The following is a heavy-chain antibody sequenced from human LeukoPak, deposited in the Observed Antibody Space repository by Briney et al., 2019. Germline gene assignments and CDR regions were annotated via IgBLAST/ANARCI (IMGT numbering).Heavy chain of an antibody. V-gene: IGHV1-46*01. Sequence: ASVKVSCKASGYTFTSYCMHWVRQAPGQGLEWMGLINPSGGSTSYAQKFQGRVTMTRDTSTSTVYMELSSLRSEDTAVYYCAREGSPANDYDFWSGDAFDIWGQGTMVTVSS. CDR1: GYTFTSYC. D-gene: IGHD3-3*01. J-gene: IGHJ3*02. CDR2: INPSGGST. CDR3: AREGSPANDYDFWSGDAFDI.